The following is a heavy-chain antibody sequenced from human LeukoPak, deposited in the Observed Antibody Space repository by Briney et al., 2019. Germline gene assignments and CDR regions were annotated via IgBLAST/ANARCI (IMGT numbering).Heavy chain of an antibody. CDR3: ACPTTADAFDI. CDR1: GGSFSDYY. V-gene: IGHV4-34*01. J-gene: IGHJ3*02. CDR2: INHSGST. D-gene: IGHD1-26*01. Sequence: SETLSLTCAVYGGSFSDYYWSWIRQPPGKGLEWIGEINHSGSTNYNPSLKSRVTISVDRSKNQFSLRLSSVTAADTAVYYCACPTTADAFDIWGQGTMVTVSS.